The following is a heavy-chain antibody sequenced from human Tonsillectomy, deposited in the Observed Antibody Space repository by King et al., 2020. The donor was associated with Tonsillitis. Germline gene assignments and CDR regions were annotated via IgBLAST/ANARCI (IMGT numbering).Heavy chain of an antibody. D-gene: IGHD2-2*01. CDR2: IYYSGST. V-gene: IGHV4-39*01. CDR1: GGSISSSSYF. J-gene: IGHJ3*02. Sequence: VQLQESGPGLVKPSETLSPTCKVSGGSISSSSYFWDWIRQPPGKGLEWIGSIYYSGSTYYNPSLKSRVTISVDTSKNQFSLKLSSVTAADTAVYYCARRATGSVVVPATRDAFDIWGQGTMVTVSS. CDR3: ARRATGSVVVPATRDAFDI.